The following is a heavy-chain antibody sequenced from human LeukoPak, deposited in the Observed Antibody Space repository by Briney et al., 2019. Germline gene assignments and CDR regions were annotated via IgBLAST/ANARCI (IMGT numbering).Heavy chain of an antibody. J-gene: IGHJ4*02. Sequence: GGSLRLSCAASGFTFSSYEMNWVRQAPGKGLEWISYISTSGSTIYYADSVKGRFTVSRDNAKNSLYLQMNNLRAEDTAVYYCARSGGYYDYWGQGTLVSVSS. D-gene: IGHD4-23*01. CDR3: ARSGGYYDY. CDR2: ISTSGSTI. V-gene: IGHV3-48*03. CDR1: GFTFSSYE.